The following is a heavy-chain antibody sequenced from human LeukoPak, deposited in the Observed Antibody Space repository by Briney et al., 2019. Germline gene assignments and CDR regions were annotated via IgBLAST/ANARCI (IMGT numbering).Heavy chain of an antibody. CDR1: GGSIITYY. V-gene: IGHV4-59*08. CDR3: ARHLGNWFDL. J-gene: IGHJ5*02. Sequence: SETLSLTCTVSGGSIITYYWSWIRQPPGKGLEWIGYIYYSGSTKYNPSLKSRVTISVDTSKNQFSLNLSSVTAADTAVYYCARHLGNWFDLWGQGALAIVSS. CDR2: IYYSGST.